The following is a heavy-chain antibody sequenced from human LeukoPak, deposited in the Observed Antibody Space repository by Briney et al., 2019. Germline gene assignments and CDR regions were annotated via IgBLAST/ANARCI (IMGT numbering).Heavy chain of an antibody. J-gene: IGHJ5*02. CDR2: INAGNGNT. D-gene: IGHD2-15*01. CDR3: ARSRYGIDGSCYSGDWFDP. CDR1: GYTFTSYP. Sequence: GASVKVSCKASGYTFTSYPIHWVRQAPGQRLEWMGWINAGNGNTKYSQKFQGRVTITRDTSASTAYMELSSLRSEDTAVYYCARSRYGIDGSCYSGDWFDPWGQGTLVTVSS. V-gene: IGHV1-3*01.